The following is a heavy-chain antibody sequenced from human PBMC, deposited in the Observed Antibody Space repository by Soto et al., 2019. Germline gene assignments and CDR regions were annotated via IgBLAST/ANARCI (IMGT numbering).Heavy chain of an antibody. Sequence: GASVKVSCKASGYTFTSYYMHWVRQAPGQGLEWMGWISAYNGNTNYAQKLQGRVTMTTDTSTSTAYMELRSLRSDDTAVYYCARNLEEGFPDAFDIWGQGTMVTVSS. J-gene: IGHJ3*02. CDR1: GYTFTSYY. V-gene: IGHV1-18*04. CDR2: ISAYNGNT. CDR3: ARNLEEGFPDAFDI.